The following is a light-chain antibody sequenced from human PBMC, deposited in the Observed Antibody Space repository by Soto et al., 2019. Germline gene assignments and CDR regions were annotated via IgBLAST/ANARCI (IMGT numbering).Light chain of an antibody. J-gene: IGKJ1*01. CDR2: GAS. V-gene: IGKV3-20*01. CDR1: QSVSSSY. CDR3: QQYGSSPWT. Sequence: EIVLTQSPGTLYLSPGERATLSCRASQSVSSSYLAWYQQKPGQAPRLLIYGASSRATGIPDRFSGSGSGTDFIFTISRLEPEDFAVYYCQQYGSSPWTFGQGTKVEIK.